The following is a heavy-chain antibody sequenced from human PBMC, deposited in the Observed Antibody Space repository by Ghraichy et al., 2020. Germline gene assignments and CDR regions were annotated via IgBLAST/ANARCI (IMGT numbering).Heavy chain of an antibody. CDR2: IYWNDDK. Sequence: TLSLTLTCTFSGFSLSTSGVGVGWIRQPPGKALEWLALIYWNDDKRYSPSLKSRLTITKDTSKNQVVLTMTNMDPVDTATYYCAHGGAVLLWFGELSSSAFDIWGQGTMVTVSS. V-gene: IGHV2-5*01. CDR3: AHGGAVLLWFGELSSSAFDI. J-gene: IGHJ3*02. D-gene: IGHD3-10*01. CDR1: GFSLSTSGVG.